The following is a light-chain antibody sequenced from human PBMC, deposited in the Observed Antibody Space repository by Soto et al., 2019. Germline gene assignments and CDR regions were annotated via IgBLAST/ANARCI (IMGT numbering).Light chain of an antibody. Sequence: EIVLTQSPCTLSFSPGEKVTLTCRASQSISSSYLACFQQKPGHAPRLLIYGASSRATGIPDRFSGSGSGTDFTLTISSLEPEDFAVYYCQQYGNAPFTFGPGTKVDIK. V-gene: IGKV3-20*01. CDR2: GAS. CDR3: QQYGNAPFT. J-gene: IGKJ3*01. CDR1: QSISSSY.